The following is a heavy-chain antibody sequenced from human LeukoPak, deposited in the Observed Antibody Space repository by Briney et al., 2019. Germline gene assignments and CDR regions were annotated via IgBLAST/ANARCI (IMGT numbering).Heavy chain of an antibody. D-gene: IGHD3-10*01. CDR1: GFTFSSYW. CDR2: INTDGSST. CDR3: ASPNYYGSGSYYYGMDV. J-gene: IGHJ6*02. V-gene: IGHV3-74*01. Sequence: PGGSLRLSCAASGFTFSSYWMHWVRQAPGKGLVWVSRINTDGSSTSYADSVKGRFTISRDNAKNTAYLQMNSLRAEDTAVYYCASPNYYGSGSYYYGMDVWGQGTTVTVSS.